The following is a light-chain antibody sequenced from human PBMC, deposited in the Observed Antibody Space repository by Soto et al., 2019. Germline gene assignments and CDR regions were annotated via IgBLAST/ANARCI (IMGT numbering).Light chain of an antibody. CDR3: QQVKTYPRT. J-gene: IGKJ4*01. Sequence: DIHLTQSPSFLSASVGDRVTITCRPSQAVPNNMAWYQQKPGKHRKLLIYEESTIYSGVPSRFSGRKSGTQFTLTIDSLQPEDFATYYCQQVKTYPRTFGGGTKLDIK. V-gene: IGKV1-9*01. CDR1: QAVPNN. CDR2: EES.